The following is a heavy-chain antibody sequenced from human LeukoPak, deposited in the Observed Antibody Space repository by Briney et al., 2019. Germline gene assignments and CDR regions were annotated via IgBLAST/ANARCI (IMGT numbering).Heavy chain of an antibody. D-gene: IGHD3-3*01. V-gene: IGHV4-39*01. Sequence: SETLSLTCTVSGGSISSNNYYWGWIRQPPGKGLEWIGSIFYSGSTYYNPSLKSRVTISVDTSKNQFSLKLNSVTAADTAVYYCARQPPRSGLEIDYWGQGTLVTVSS. CDR2: IFYSGST. J-gene: IGHJ4*02. CDR3: ARQPPRSGLEIDY. CDR1: GGSISSNNYY.